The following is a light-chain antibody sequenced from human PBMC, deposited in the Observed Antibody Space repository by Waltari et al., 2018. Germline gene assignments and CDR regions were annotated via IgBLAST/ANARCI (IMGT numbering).Light chain of an antibody. Sequence: DVQMTQSPSTLSASVGDTVSITCRASQSIMSWLAWYQQKAGKAPKVLISKASTLESGVHSRFIGSESGTEFTLTISNLQPDDFATYYCQQYNTDYTFGQGTILEIK. CDR3: QQYNTDYT. CDR1: QSIMSW. V-gene: IGKV1-5*03. J-gene: IGKJ2*01. CDR2: KAS.